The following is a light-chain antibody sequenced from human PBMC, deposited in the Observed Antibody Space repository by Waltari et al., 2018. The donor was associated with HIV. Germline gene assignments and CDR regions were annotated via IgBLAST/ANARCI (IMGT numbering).Light chain of an antibody. CDR3: QQYGSSSFT. CDR2: GAS. CDR1: QSVSSSY. Sequence: EIVLTQSPGTLSLSPGDRATLSCRASQSVSSSYLAWYQQKPGQAPRHLTYGASSRATGIPDRFSGSGSGTDFTLTISRLEPEDFAVYYCQQYGSSSFTFGPGTKVDIK. J-gene: IGKJ3*01. V-gene: IGKV3-20*01.